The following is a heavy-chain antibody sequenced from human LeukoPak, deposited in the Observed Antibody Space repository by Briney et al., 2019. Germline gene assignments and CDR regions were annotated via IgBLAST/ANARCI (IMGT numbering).Heavy chain of an antibody. Sequence: GSLRLSCAASGFTFSSYWMSWVRQAPGKGLEWVANIKQDGSAKYYVDSVKGRFTISRDNAKNSLYLQMGSLRAEDTAVYYCARDPNAGEENWGLDYYYYYMDVWGKGTTVTVSS. CDR1: GFTFSSYW. D-gene: IGHD7-27*01. J-gene: IGHJ6*03. CDR3: ARDPNAGEENWGLDYYYYYMDV. CDR2: IKQDGSAK. V-gene: IGHV3-7*01.